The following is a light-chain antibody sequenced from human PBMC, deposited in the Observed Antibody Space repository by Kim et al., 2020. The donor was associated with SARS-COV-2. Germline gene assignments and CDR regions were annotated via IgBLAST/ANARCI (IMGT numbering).Light chain of an antibody. CDR3: QQSYSNPPN. Sequence: DIQMTQSPSSLAASVGDTVTITCRASRNIGDYGNWYQLKPGKAPNLLIYGASNLQSGVSSRFSGSRSGADFTLTITSLQPEDFATYYCQQSYSNPPNFGQGTRLEIK. CDR2: GAS. V-gene: IGKV1-39*01. CDR1: RNIGDY. J-gene: IGKJ5*01.